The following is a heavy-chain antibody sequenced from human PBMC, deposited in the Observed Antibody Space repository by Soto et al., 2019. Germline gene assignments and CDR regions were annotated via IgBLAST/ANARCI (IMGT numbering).Heavy chain of an antibody. Sequence: GGSLRLSCAASGFTFSSYAMHWVRQAPGKGLEWVAVISYDGSNKYYADSVKGRFTISRDNSKNTLYLQMNSLRAEDTAVYYCARGVNLRSWFDPWGQGTLVTVSS. J-gene: IGHJ5*02. CDR1: GFTFSSYA. CDR3: ARGVNLRSWFDP. CDR2: ISYDGSNK. V-gene: IGHV3-30-3*01.